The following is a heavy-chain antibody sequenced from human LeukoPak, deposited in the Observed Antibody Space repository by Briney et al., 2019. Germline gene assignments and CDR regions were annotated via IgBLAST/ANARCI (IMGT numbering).Heavy chain of an antibody. V-gene: IGHV1-8*01. CDR1: GYTFTRYD. J-gene: IGHJ4*02. CDR3: ARGLGDDFWSGYYSFVY. D-gene: IGHD3-3*01. Sequence: ASVTLSCKASGYTFTRYDINWVRQATGHGLEWMGWTNPNSGNTGYAQKFQGRVTMTSNTSISTAYIELSSLRSDDTAVYYCARGLGDDFWSGYYSFVYWGQGTLVTVSS. CDR2: TNPNSGNT.